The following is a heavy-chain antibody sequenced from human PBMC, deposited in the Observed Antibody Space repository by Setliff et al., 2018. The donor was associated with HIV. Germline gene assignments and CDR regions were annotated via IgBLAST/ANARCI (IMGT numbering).Heavy chain of an antibody. CDR3: AREPKIWSGYYSHFYYMDV. Sequence: GGSLRLSCAASGFTFSRNSMNWVRQAPGKGLEWVSSISSSSSYIYYADSVKGRVTISRDNAKNSLYLQMISVRDEDTAVYYCAREPKIWSGYYSHFYYMDVWGKGTTVTVSS. J-gene: IGHJ6*03. V-gene: IGHV3-21*01. D-gene: IGHD3-3*01. CDR1: GFTFSRNS. CDR2: ISSSSSYI.